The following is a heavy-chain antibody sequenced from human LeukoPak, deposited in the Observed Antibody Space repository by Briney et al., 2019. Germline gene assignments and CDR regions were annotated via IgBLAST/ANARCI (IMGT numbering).Heavy chain of an antibody. CDR3: AKGGLWSSSWSVFDS. Sequence: GRSLRLSCVASGFTFSTYSMSSVRLAPGKRLQWFSCISGDGGGTYYADSVKGRFTISRDNSKNTLFLQMKTLRDEDTARYYCAKGGLWSSSWSVFDSWGRGTLVTVSS. J-gene: IGHJ4*02. D-gene: IGHD6-13*01. V-gene: IGHV3-23*01. CDR2: ISGDGGGT. CDR1: GFTFSTYS.